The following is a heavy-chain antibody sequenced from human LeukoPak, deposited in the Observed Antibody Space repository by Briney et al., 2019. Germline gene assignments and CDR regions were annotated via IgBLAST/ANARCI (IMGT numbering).Heavy chain of an antibody. CDR2: FDPQHGKT. Sequence: ASVKVSCKVSGYSLTEVSIHWVRQAPGKGLEWMGGFDPQHGKTVYAHKFQGRVTLTEDTSTDTAYMELTSLRSDDTAVYYCAGGSYFKNYYAYWGQGTLVTVSS. CDR3: AGGSYFKNYYAY. V-gene: IGHV1-24*01. CDR1: GYSLTEVS. D-gene: IGHD2-15*01. J-gene: IGHJ4*02.